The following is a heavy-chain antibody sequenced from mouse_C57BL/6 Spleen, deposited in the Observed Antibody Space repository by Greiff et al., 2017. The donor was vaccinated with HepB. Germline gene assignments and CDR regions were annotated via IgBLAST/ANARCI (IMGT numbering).Heavy chain of an antibody. CDR3: ARALYYYGSSYVYFDY. V-gene: IGHV1-19*01. Sequence: EVQLQQSGPVLVKPGASVKMSCKASGYTFTDYYMNWVKQSPGKSLEWIGVINPYNGGTSYNQKFKGKATLTVDKSSSTAYMELNSLTSEDSAVYYCARALYYYGSSYVYFDYWGQGTTLTVAS. J-gene: IGHJ2*01. D-gene: IGHD1-1*01. CDR2: INPYNGGT. CDR1: GYTFTDYY.